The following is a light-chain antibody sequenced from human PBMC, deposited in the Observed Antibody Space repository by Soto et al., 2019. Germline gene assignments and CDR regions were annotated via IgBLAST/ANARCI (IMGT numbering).Light chain of an antibody. Sequence: EKVMTQSPATLSVSPGERATLSCRASQSVSSNLAWYQQKPGQAPRLLIYGASSRATGIPVRFSGSGSGTEFTLTISSLQSEDFAVYYCQQYNNWPPGMYTFGQGTKLEIK. V-gene: IGKV3-15*01. CDR2: GAS. CDR1: QSVSSN. CDR3: QQYNNWPPGMYT. J-gene: IGKJ2*01.